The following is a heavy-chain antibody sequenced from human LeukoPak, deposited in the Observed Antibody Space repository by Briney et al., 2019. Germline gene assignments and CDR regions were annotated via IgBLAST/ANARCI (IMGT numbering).Heavy chain of an antibody. J-gene: IGHJ4*02. CDR2: ISSSGSTI. Sequence: GGSLRLSCAASGFTFSDYYMSWIRQAPGKGLEWVSYISSSGSTIYYADSVKGRFTISRDNAKNSLYLQMNSLRAEDTAVYYCARDSASAVDYYDSSIDYWGQGTLVTVSS. D-gene: IGHD3-22*01. CDR1: GFTFSDYY. CDR3: ARDSASAVDYYDSSIDY. V-gene: IGHV3-11*04.